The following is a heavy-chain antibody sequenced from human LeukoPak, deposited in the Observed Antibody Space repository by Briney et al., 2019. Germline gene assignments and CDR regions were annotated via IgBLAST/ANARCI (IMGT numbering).Heavy chain of an antibody. Sequence: SETLSLTCTVSGGSISSSSYYWGWIRQPPGKGLEWIGSIYYSGSTYYNPSLKSRVTISADTSKNQFSLKLSSVTAADTAVYYCARISALLWPPGRGFDIWGQGTMVTVSS. J-gene: IGHJ3*02. D-gene: IGHD3-10*01. V-gene: IGHV4-39*07. CDR1: GGSISSSSYY. CDR3: ARISALLWPPGRGFDI. CDR2: IYYSGST.